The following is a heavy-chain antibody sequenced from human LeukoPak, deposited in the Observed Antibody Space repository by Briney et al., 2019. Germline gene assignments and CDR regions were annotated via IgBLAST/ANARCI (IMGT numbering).Heavy chain of an antibody. CDR1: GYIFTNFW. CDR3: ARPWDYYASGSFVFDP. CDR2: IYPGDSET. V-gene: IGHV5-51*01. D-gene: IGHD3-10*01. Sequence: GESLKISCQAPGYIFTNFWIGWVRQMPGKGLEWMGIIYPGDSETRYSPSFEGQVTISADKSISTAFLQWSSLKASDTAMYYCARPWDYYASGSFVFDPWGQGTLVTVSS. J-gene: IGHJ5*02.